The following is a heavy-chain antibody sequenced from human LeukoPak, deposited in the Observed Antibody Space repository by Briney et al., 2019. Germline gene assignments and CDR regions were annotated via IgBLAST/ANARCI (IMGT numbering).Heavy chain of an antibody. CDR2: IRYDGSNK. J-gene: IGHJ6*03. V-gene: IGHV3-30*02. D-gene: IGHD2-2*01. CDR3: AKWSSVVVPAAIYYYYYYMDV. Sequence: GGSLRLSCAASGFNFSSYWMHWVRQAPGKGLEWVAFIRYDGSNKYYADSVKGRFTISRDNSKNTLYLQMNSLRAEDTAVYYCAKWSSVVVPAAIYYYYYYMDVWGKGTTVTVSS. CDR1: GFNFSSYW.